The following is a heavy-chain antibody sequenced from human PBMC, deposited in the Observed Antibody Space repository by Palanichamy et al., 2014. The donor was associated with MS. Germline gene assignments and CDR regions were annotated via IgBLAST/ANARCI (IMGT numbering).Heavy chain of an antibody. Sequence: QVQLQESGPGLVKPSETLSLTCTVSGGSISSYYWSWIRQSPGKGLEWIGYIFHSGTTNYNPSLKSRVTMSVDTSQSHFSLKLSSVTGADTAVYYCASDYCGGTCYIDFWGQGTLVTVSS. CDR2: IFHSGTT. V-gene: IGHV4-59*01. CDR3: ASDYCGGTCYIDF. J-gene: IGHJ4*02. CDR1: GGSISSYY. D-gene: IGHD2-21*01.